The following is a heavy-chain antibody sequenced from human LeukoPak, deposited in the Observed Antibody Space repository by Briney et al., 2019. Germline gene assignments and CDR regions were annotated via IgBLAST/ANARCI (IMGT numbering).Heavy chain of an antibody. D-gene: IGHD5-24*01. V-gene: IGHV3-23*01. CDR3: AKTRNGYTTEYLQH. CDR1: GFILSSFA. J-gene: IGHJ1*01. CDR2: ISSAGGNT. Sequence: GGSLRLSCTSSGFILSSFAMSWVRQAPGKGLEWVSSISSAGGNTYYADSVKGRFTISRDNSNNLVYLQMNSLRAEDTAVYYCAKTRNGYTTEYLQHWGQGTLVTVSS.